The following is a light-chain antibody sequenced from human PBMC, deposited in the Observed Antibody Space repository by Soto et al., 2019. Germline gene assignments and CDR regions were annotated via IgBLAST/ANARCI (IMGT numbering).Light chain of an antibody. V-gene: IGLV2-11*01. CDR1: SSDVGGYNY. CDR2: HVS. CDR3: CSYAGSYLWV. Sequence: QSALTQPRSVSGSPGQSVTISCTGTSSDVGGYNYVSWYQQHPGKAPKLMLHHVSKRPSGVPDRFSASKSGNTASLTISGLQAADEADYYCCSYAGSYLWVFGGGTKVTVL. J-gene: IGLJ3*02.